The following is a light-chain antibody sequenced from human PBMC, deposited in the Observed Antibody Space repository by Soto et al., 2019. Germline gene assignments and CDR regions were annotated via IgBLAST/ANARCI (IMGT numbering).Light chain of an antibody. Sequence: DIQMTQSPYSLSASVGDRVTITCRASQSISSYLNWYQQKQGKAPKLLIYGASRLQSGAPTRFSGSGAGTDFSLTISSLQPEDFETYYCQQSYSPPTITFGQGTRLEIK. CDR2: GAS. CDR1: QSISSY. J-gene: IGKJ5*01. CDR3: QQSYSPPTIT. V-gene: IGKV1-39*01.